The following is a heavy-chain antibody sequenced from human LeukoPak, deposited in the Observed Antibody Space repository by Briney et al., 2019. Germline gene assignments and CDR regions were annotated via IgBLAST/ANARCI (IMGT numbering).Heavy chain of an antibody. V-gene: IGHV1-69*01. Sequence: GSSVKVSCKASGGTFSSYAISWVRQAPGQGLEWMGGIIPIFGTANYAQKFQGRVTITADESTSTAYMELSSLRSEDTAVYYCARDPGADYGDYGDAFDIWGQGTMVTVSS. J-gene: IGHJ3*02. CDR3: ARDPGADYGDYGDAFDI. CDR2: IIPIFGTA. CDR1: GGTFSSYA. D-gene: IGHD4-17*01.